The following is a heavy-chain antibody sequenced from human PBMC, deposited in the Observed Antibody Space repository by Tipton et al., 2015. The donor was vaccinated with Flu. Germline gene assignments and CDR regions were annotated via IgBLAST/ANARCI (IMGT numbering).Heavy chain of an antibody. CDR2: IYYNGST. J-gene: IGHJ3*02. CDR3: ARDQTYYYGSSDAFDI. D-gene: IGHD3-10*01. V-gene: IGHV4-59*01. Sequence: TLSLTCSVSGDSMRSYYWSWIRQPPGKGLEWIGTIYYNGSTDYNPSLSSRFTISVDMSKNQFSLKLTSVTAADTAVYYCARDQTYYYGSSDAFDIWGQGTMVTVSS. CDR1: GDSMRSYY.